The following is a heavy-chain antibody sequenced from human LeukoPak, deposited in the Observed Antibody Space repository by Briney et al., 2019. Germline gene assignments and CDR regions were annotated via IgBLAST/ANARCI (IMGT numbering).Heavy chain of an antibody. D-gene: IGHD3-10*01. V-gene: IGHV1-3*03. CDR2: ISAGNGDT. Sequence: ASVKVSCKASGYTFTNYAMHWVRQAPGQRPEWMGWISAGNGDTKYSQELQDRVTITRDTSATTAYMELSRLTSDDMAVYYCARDRGGSGDFDSWGQGTLVTVSS. J-gene: IGHJ4*02. CDR3: ARDRGGSGDFDS. CDR1: GYTFTNYA.